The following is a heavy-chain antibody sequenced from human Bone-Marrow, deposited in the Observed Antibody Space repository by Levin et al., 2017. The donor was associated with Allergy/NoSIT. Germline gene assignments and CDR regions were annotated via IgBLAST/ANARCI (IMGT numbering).Heavy chain of an antibody. CDR2: IFYSGST. CDR3: ATAPLGADYYDTSGYHYFDY. D-gene: IGHD3-22*01. Sequence: RTSETLSLTCAVSGGSISTSHYYWGWIRQPPGKGLEWIGSIFYSGSTYYNPSLKSRVTMSVDTSKNQFSLKLSSVTAADTAVYYCATAPLGADYYDTSGYHYFDYWGQGTLVTVSS. CDR1: GGSISTSHYY. V-gene: IGHV4-39*01. J-gene: IGHJ4*02.